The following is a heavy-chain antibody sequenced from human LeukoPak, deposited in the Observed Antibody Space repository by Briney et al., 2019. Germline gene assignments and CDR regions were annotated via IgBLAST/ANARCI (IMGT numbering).Heavy chain of an antibody. CDR1: GGSFSGYY. Sequence: KPSETLSLTCAVYGGSFSGYYWSWIRQPPGKGPEWIGEINHSGSTNYNPSLKSRVTISVDTSKNQFSLKLSSVTAADTAVYYCARHGWGVVDYWGQGTLVTVSS. J-gene: IGHJ4*02. CDR3: ARHGWGVVDY. V-gene: IGHV4-34*01. D-gene: IGHD3-10*01. CDR2: INHSGST.